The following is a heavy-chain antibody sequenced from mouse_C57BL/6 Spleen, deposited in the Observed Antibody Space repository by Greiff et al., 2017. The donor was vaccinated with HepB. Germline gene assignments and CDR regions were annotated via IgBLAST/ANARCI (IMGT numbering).Heavy chain of an antibody. D-gene: IGHD1-1*01. V-gene: IGHV5-6*01. CDR2: ISSGGSYT. CDR3: ARNYGSSSYYYAMDY. CDR1: GFTFSSYG. J-gene: IGHJ4*01. Sequence: EVMLVESGGDLVKPGGSLKLSCAASGFTFSSYGMSWVRQTPDKRLEWVATISSGGSYTYYPDSVKGRFTISRDNAKNTLYLQMSSLKSEDTAMYYCARNYGSSSYYYAMDYWGQGTSVTVSS.